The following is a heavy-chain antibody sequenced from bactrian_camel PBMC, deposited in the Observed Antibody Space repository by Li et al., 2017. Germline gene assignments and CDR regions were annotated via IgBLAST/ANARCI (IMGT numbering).Heavy chain of an antibody. CDR2: IDSRGANI. V-gene: IGHV3-2*01. J-gene: IGHJ6*01. CDR1: GFTFSSYY. Sequence: HVQLVESGGGLVQPGGSLRLSCAASGFTFSSYYMSWVRQAPGKGLEWVTSIDSRGANIFYADSYKGRFTIARDNAKNMVYLHMNSLKSEDTALYYCASAIESTSCCDFGFWGQGTQVTVS. CDR3: ASAIESTSCCDFGF. D-gene: IGHD6*01.